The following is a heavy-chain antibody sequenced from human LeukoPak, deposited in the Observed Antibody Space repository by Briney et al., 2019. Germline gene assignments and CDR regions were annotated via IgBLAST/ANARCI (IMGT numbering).Heavy chain of an antibody. CDR2: IYYSGST. D-gene: IGHD3-9*01. CDR1: GGSISSYY. J-gene: IGHJ5*02. V-gene: IGHV4-59*01. CDR3: ASSGDILTGPNWFDP. Sequence: SETPSLTCTVSGGSISSYYWSWIRQPPGKGLEWIGYIYYSGSTNYNPSLKSRVTISVDTSKNQFSLKLSSVTAADTAVYYCASSGDILTGPNWFDPWGQGTLVTVSS.